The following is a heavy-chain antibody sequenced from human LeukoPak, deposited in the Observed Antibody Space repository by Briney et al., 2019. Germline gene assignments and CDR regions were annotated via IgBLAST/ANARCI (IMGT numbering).Heavy chain of an antibody. Sequence: ASVKVSCKASGYTFTGYYMHWVRQAPGQGLEWMGWINPNSGGTNYAQKFQGRVTMTRDTSISTAYMELSRLRSDDTAVYYRARDPGSSWANTYYFDYWGQGTLVTVSS. D-gene: IGHD6-13*01. CDR3: ARDPGSSWANTYYFDY. CDR2: INPNSGGT. CDR1: GYTFTGYY. J-gene: IGHJ4*02. V-gene: IGHV1-2*02.